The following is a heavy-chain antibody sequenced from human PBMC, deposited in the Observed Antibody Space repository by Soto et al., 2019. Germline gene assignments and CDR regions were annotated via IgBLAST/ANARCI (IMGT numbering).Heavy chain of an antibody. CDR3: ARGGYYYGSGSYSRIYYYYYMDV. D-gene: IGHD3-10*01. CDR2: IYHSGST. Sequence: SETLSLTCAVSSGSISSSNWWSWVRQPPGKGLEWIGEIYHSGSTNYNPSLKSRVTISVDKSKNQFSLKLSSVTAADTAVYYCARGGYYYGSGSYSRIYYYYYMDVWGKGTTVTVSS. J-gene: IGHJ6*03. CDR1: SGSISSSNW. V-gene: IGHV4-4*02.